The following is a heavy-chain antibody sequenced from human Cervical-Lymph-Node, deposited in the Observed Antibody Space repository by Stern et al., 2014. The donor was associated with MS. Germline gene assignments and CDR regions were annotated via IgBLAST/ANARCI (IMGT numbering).Heavy chain of an antibody. CDR1: GDSISSGNYY. CDR3: ATQGRALAPD. CDR2: IYSSGTT. V-gene: IGHV4-61*02. J-gene: IGHJ4*02. Sequence: VQLVESGPGLVKPSQTLSLTCTVSGDSISSGNYYWSWIRQPAGKGLEWIGRIYSSGTTYYNPSLRVRFTKSIDTSNNQFPLKRSSVTATDTAVYYCATQGRALAPDWGQGTLVTVSS.